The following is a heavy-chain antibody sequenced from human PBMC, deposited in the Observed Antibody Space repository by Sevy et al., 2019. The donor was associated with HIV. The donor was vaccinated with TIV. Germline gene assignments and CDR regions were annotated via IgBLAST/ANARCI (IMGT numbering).Heavy chain of an antibody. J-gene: IGHJ4*02. CDR1: GFTFSSYA. D-gene: IGHD3-3*01. CDR3: AKRRDFWTVAIPFFDY. V-gene: IGHV3-23*01. Sequence: GGSLRLSCAASGFTFSSYAMSWVRQAPGKGLEWVSAISGSGGSTYYANSVKGRFTISRDNSKNTLYLQMNSLRAEDTAVYYCAKRRDFWTVAIPFFDYWGQGTLVTVSS. CDR2: ISGSGGST.